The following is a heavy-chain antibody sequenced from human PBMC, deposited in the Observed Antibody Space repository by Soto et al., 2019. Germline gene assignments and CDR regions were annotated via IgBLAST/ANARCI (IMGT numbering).Heavy chain of an antibody. CDR2: IFSNDEK. D-gene: IGHD3-16*01. J-gene: IGHJ3*02. Sequence: QVTLKESGPVLVKPTETLTLTCTVSGFSLSNARMGVSWIRQPPGKALEWLAHIFSNDEKSYSTFLKSRLTISKDTSKSQVVLTMTNMDPVDTATYYCARSLMITFGRVVTYAAFDIWGQGTMVTVSS. CDR1: GFSLSNARMG. V-gene: IGHV2-26*01. CDR3: ARSLMITFGRVVTYAAFDI.